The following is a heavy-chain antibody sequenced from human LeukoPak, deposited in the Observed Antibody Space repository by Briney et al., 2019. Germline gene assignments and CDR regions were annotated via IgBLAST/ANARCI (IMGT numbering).Heavy chain of an antibody. Sequence: PGGSLRLSCAASGFTFSSYGMHWVRQAPGKGLEWVAVIWYDGSNKYYADSVKGRFTISRDNSKNTLYLQMNNLADEDTAVYCSKDAAVLTSGIAASSHEYWGQGTLVTVSS. CDR3: SKDAAVLTSGIAASSHEY. V-gene: IGHV3-30*02. D-gene: IGHD6-25*01. CDR1: GFTFSSYG. CDR2: IWYDGSNK. J-gene: IGHJ4*02.